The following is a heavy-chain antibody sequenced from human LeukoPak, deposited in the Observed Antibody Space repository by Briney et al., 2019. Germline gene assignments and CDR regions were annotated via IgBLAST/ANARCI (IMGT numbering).Heavy chain of an antibody. CDR1: GYTFTSYY. D-gene: IGHD3-16*01. Sequence: ASVKVSCKASGYTFTSYYMHWVRQAPGQGLEWMGIINPSGGSTSYAQKFQGRVTMTRDMSTSTVYMELSSLRSEDTAVYYWAREREGAYYFDYWGQGTLVTVSS. CDR3: AREREGAYYFDY. V-gene: IGHV1-46*01. CDR2: INPSGGST. J-gene: IGHJ4*02.